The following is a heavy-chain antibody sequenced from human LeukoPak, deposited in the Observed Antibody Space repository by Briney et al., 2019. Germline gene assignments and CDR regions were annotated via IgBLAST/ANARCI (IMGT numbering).Heavy chain of an antibody. J-gene: IGHJ1*01. Sequence: GGSLRLSCTFSGLTFRSYWMNCVRQAPGKGLEWVANINPGGNEIRSVDSVKGRSIISRDNAKNSLDLQMSSLRVEDTAVYYCMCWGTDNHWGQGILVTVSS. D-gene: IGHD7-27*01. CDR3: MCWGTDNH. CDR1: GLTFRSYW. V-gene: IGHV3-7*01. CDR2: INPGGNEI.